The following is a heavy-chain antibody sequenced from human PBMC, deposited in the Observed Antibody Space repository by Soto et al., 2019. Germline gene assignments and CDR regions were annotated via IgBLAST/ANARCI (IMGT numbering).Heavy chain of an antibody. D-gene: IGHD2-2*01. CDR3: ATPNCSSTSCYEFYFDY. V-gene: IGHV3-11*01. Sequence: PGGSLRLSCAASGFTFSDYYMSWIRQAPGKGLEWVSYISSSGSTIYYADSVKGRFTISRDNAKNSLYLQMNSLRAEDTAVYYCATPNCSSTSCYEFYFDYWGQGTLVTVSS. J-gene: IGHJ4*02. CDR1: GFTFSDYY. CDR2: ISSSGSTI.